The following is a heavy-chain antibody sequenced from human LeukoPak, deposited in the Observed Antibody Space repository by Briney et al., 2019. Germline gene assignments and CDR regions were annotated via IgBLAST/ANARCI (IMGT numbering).Heavy chain of an antibody. Sequence: PSETLSLTCTVSGGSISSSSYYWGWIRQPPGKGLEWIGSIYYSGSTYYNPSLKGRVTISVDTSENQFSLKLSSVTAADTAVYYCARQASVAVRSSVGYWGPGTLITVSS. J-gene: IGHJ4*02. CDR1: GGSISSSSYY. V-gene: IGHV4-39*01. D-gene: IGHD6-6*01. CDR2: IYYSGST. CDR3: ARQASVAVRSSVGY.